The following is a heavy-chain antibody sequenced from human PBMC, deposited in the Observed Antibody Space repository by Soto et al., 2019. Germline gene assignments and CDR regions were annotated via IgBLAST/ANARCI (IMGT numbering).Heavy chain of an antibody. CDR2: IYYSGST. V-gene: IGHV4-31*03. D-gene: IGHD3-22*01. Sequence: SETLSLTCTVSGGSISSGGYYWSWIRQHPGKGLEWIGYIYYSGSTYYNPSLKSRVTISVDTSKNQFSLKLSSVTAADTAVYYCARGYYDSPPEAAFDIWGQGTMVTVSS. J-gene: IGHJ3*02. CDR3: ARGYYDSPPEAAFDI. CDR1: GGSISSGGYY.